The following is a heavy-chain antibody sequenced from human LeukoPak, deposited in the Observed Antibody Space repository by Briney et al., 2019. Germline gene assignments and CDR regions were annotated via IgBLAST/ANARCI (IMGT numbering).Heavy chain of an antibody. V-gene: IGHV4-61*05. CDR2: IYYSGST. CDR3: ARVGIAVAGADYYYGMDV. D-gene: IGHD6-19*01. Sequence: PSETLSLTCTVSGGSISSSSYYWGWIRQPPGKGLEWIGYIYYSGSTNYNPSLKSRVTISVDTSKNQFSLKLSSVTAADTAVYYCARVGIAVAGADYYYGMDVWGQGTTVTVSS. J-gene: IGHJ6*02. CDR1: GGSISSSSYY.